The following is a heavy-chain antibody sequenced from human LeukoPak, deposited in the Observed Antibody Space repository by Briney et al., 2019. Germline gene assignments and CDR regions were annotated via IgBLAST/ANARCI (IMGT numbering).Heavy chain of an antibody. J-gene: IGHJ4*02. CDR2: IYPGDSDT. D-gene: IGHD6-19*01. CDR3: ARHISSGWYYVDY. V-gene: IGHV5-51*01. CDR1: GYSFTSSS. Sequence: GESLKISCKGSGYSFTSSSIGWVRQMPGKGLEWMGIIYPGDSDTRYSPSFQGLVTISADKSVSTAYLQWSSLKASDTAMYYCARHISSGWYYVDYWGQGTLVTVSS.